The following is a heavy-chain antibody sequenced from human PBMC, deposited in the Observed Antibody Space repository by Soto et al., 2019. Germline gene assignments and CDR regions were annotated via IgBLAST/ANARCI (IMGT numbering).Heavy chain of an antibody. CDR1: GFSFSSYA. D-gene: IGHD2-8*02. Sequence: GGSLRLSCAASGFSFSSYAMHWVRQAPGKGLEWVALISYDGSNKYYADSVKGRFTISRDNSKNTLYLQMRSLGAEDTAVYSCARAGGDIVLEVSTTQWFDPWGQGTLVTVSS. V-gene: IGHV3-30*04. J-gene: IGHJ5*02. CDR3: ARAGGDIVLEVSTTQWFDP. CDR2: ISYDGSNK.